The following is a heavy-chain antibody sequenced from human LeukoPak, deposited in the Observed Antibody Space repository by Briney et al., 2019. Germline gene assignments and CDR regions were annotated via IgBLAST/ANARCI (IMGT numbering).Heavy chain of an antibody. CDR2: ISAYNGNT. D-gene: IGHD3-10*01. CDR3: ARRYGSGSYDY. J-gene: IGHJ4*02. CDR1: GYTFISYH. Sequence: ASVKVSCKASGYTFISYHISWVRQAPGQGLEWMGWISAYNGNTNYAQKIQGRVAMTTDTSTSTAYMELRSLRSDDTAVYYCARRYGSGSYDYWGQGTLVTVS. V-gene: IGHV1-18*01.